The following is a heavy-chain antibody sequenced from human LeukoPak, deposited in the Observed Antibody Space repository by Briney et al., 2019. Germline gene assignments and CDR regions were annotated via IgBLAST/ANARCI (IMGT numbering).Heavy chain of an antibody. D-gene: IGHD3-22*01. CDR1: GFTFSSYA. V-gene: IGHV3-30-3*01. CDR3: AITQKIYYYDSRRGYFQH. Sequence: PGRSLRLPCAASGFTFSSYAMHWVRQAPGKGLEWVAVISYDGSNKYYADSVKGRFTISRDNSKNTLYLQMNSLRAEDTAVYYCAITQKIYYYDSRRGYFQHWGQGTLVTVSS. CDR2: ISYDGSNK. J-gene: IGHJ1*01.